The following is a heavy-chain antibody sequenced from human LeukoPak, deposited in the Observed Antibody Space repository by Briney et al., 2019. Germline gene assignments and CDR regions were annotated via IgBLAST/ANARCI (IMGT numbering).Heavy chain of an antibody. Sequence: GGSLRLSCAASGFTFSNYGMHWVRQAPGKGLEWVAFIRYDGSNKSYADSVKGRFTISRDNSKNTLYLQMNSLRAEDTAVYYCARALTGTTRLSQKKRPYYFDYWGQGTLVTVSS. J-gene: IGHJ4*02. CDR2: IRYDGSNK. D-gene: IGHD1-7*01. CDR3: ARALTGTTRLSQKKRPYYFDY. V-gene: IGHV3-30*02. CDR1: GFTFSNYG.